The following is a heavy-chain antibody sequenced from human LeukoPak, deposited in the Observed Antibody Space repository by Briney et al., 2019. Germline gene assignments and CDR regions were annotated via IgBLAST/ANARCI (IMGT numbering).Heavy chain of an antibody. J-gene: IGHJ4*02. V-gene: IGHV3-9*01. Sequence: GGSLRLSCAASGFTFDDYAMHWVRQAPGKGLEWGSVISWNSGSIGYADSVKGRFTISRDNAKNSLYLQMNSLRAEDTALYYCAKVREWGIAAAGTGGRREYYFDYWGQGTLVTVSS. CDR2: ISWNSGSI. CDR1: GFTFDDYA. D-gene: IGHD6-13*01. CDR3: AKVREWGIAAAGTGGRREYYFDY.